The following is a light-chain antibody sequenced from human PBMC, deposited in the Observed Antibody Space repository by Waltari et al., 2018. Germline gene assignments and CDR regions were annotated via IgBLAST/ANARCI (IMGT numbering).Light chain of an antibody. CDR3: SSYKTDRTVV. V-gene: IGLV2-14*01. Sequence: QSALTQPASVSGSPGQSITISCIGTRTDIGAYSYVSWYQQHPGKAPTLLIFHVFERPSVVSDRFSGSKSGNTASLTISGLQAEDEAEYFCSSYKTDRTVVFGGGTKVTVL. CDR2: HVF. J-gene: IGLJ2*01. CDR1: RTDIGAYSY.